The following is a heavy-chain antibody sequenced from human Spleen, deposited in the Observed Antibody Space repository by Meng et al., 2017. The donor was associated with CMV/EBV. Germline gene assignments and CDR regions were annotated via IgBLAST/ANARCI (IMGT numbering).Heavy chain of an antibody. CDR1: GFTFSNAW. J-gene: IGHJ4*02. Sequence: EGEWGGVGGGLVKPGGSLRSSCAASGFTFSNAWMSWVRQAPGKGLEWVGRIKSKTDGGTTDYAAPVKGRFTISRDDSKNTLYLQMNSLKTEDTAVYYCTTTFTRLTPYFDYWGQGTLVTVSS. CDR3: TTTFTRLTPYFDY. V-gene: IGHV3-15*01. CDR2: IKSKTDGGTT. D-gene: IGHD2/OR15-2a*01.